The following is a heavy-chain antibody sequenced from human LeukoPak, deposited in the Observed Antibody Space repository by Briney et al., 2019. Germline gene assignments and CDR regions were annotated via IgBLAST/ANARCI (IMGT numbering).Heavy chain of an antibody. CDR3: ASIRGTLGY. J-gene: IGHJ4*02. D-gene: IGHD1-26*01. CDR2: LKNTPHSYIT. CDR1: GFTFSHHF. Sequence: GGSPRLSCASSGFTFSHHFMDWVRQPPRQALDSVRRLKNTPHSYITQYTASMQRRLPISRDDSKHSLYLQMSRLKTEDTAMYYRASIRGTLGYWGQGTVVTVSS. V-gene: IGHV3-72*01.